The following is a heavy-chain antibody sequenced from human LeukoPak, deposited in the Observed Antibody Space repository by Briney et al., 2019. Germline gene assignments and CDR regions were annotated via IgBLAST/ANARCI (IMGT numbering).Heavy chain of an antibody. CDR1: GFTFSSYW. Sequence: GGSLRLSCAASGFTFSSYWMSWVRQAPGKGLEWVANIKQDGSEKYYVDSEKGRFTISRDNAKNSLYLQMNSLRAEDTAVYYCARSPVGMATITFDYWGQGTLVTVSS. V-gene: IGHV3-7*01. CDR2: IKQDGSEK. J-gene: IGHJ4*02. CDR3: ARSPVGMATITFDY. D-gene: IGHD5-24*01.